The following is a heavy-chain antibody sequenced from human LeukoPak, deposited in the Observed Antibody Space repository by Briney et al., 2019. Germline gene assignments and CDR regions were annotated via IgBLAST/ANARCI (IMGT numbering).Heavy chain of an antibody. J-gene: IGHJ4*02. CDR3: ARDLGWGYDY. Sequence: GRSLRLSCAASGFTFSNYAIHWVRQAPGKGLEWVAVISYDGSNKNYGDSVKGRFTISRDNSKKTLYLQMNSLRAEDTAVYHCARDLGWGYDYWGQGTLVTVSS. D-gene: IGHD7-27*01. CDR1: GFTFSNYA. V-gene: IGHV3-30*04. CDR2: ISYDGSNK.